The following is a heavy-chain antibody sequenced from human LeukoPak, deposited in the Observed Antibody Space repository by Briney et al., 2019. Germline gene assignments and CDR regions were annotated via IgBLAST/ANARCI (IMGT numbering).Heavy chain of an antibody. J-gene: IGHJ5*02. CDR1: GFSLSTSGMR. CDR3: ARMGCSGGSCYSGWFDP. Sequence: SGPALVKLTQTLTLTCTFSGFSLSTSGMRVSWIRQPPGKALEWLARIDWDDDKFYSTSLKTRLTISKDTSKNQVVLTMTNMDPVDTATYYCARMGCSGGSCYSGWFDPWGQGTLVTVSS. D-gene: IGHD2-15*01. CDR2: IDWDDDK. V-gene: IGHV2-70*04.